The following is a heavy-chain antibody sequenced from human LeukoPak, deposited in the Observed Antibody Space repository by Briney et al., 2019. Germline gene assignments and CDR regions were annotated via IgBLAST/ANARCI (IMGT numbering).Heavy chain of an antibody. CDR1: GFTFSSYG. CDR3: AKASPPGDCSGDCSFWYFDL. Sequence: GGSLRLSCAASGFTFSSYGMSWVRQAPGKGLEWVSAISGSGGSTYYADSVKGRFTISRDNSKNTLYLQMNSLRAEDTAVYYCAKASPPGDCSGDCSFWYFDLWGRGTLVTVSS. V-gene: IGHV3-23*01. CDR2: ISGSGGST. D-gene: IGHD2-21*02. J-gene: IGHJ2*01.